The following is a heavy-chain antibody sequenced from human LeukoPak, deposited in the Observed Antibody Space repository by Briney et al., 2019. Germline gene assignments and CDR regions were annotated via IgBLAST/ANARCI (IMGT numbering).Heavy chain of an antibody. CDR3: AKDIYDSSGYPRPDRYYFDY. D-gene: IGHD3-22*01. Sequence: PGGSLRLSCAASGFTFSSYAMSWVRQAPGKGLEWVSAISGSGGSTYYADSVKGRFTISRDNSKNTLYLQMNSLRAEDTAVYYCAKDIYDSSGYPRPDRYYFDYWGQGTQVTVSS. V-gene: IGHV3-23*01. CDR2: ISGSGGST. CDR1: GFTFSSYA. J-gene: IGHJ4*02.